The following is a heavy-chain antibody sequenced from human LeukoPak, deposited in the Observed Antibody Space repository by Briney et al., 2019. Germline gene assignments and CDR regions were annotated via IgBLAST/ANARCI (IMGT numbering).Heavy chain of an antibody. CDR2: INPSGGST. D-gene: IGHD3-22*01. CDR1: GYTFTSYY. Sequence: GASVKVSCKASGYTFTSYYMHWVRQAPGQGLEWMGIINPSGGSTSYAQKFQGRVTMTRVTSTSTVYMELSSLRSEDTAVYYCASSSGSGYPLDYWGQGTLVTVSS. J-gene: IGHJ4*02. CDR3: ASSSGSGYPLDY. V-gene: IGHV1-46*01.